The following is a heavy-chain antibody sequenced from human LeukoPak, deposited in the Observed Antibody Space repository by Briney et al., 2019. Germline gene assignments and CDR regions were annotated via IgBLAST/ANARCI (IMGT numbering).Heavy chain of an antibody. D-gene: IGHD3-16*01. CDR1: GFIFSIYW. V-gene: IGHV3-74*01. J-gene: IGHJ4*02. Sequence: GGSLRLSCAASGFIFSIYWMHWVRQAPGKGLVWVSRISSEGSSTTYADSVKGRFTISRDNAKDTLYLQMNSLRAGDTAVYYCARGENTYIDYWGQGTLVTVSS. CDR3: ARGENTYIDY. CDR2: ISSEGSST.